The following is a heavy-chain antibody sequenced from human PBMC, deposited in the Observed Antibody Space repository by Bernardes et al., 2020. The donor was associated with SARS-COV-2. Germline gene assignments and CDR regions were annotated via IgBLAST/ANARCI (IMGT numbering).Heavy chain of an antibody. D-gene: IGHD6-6*01. CDR3: AREAGDSSSSLDP. Sequence: SEPLSLTCAFCAYSISSGYYWGCIMQPPGKGLEWIGSISHTGSTYYNPSLKSRVTISVDTSKNHLSLTVSSVTAADTAVYYCAREAGDSSSSLDPWGQGALVTVSS. J-gene: IGHJ5*02. V-gene: IGHV4-38-2*02. CDR2: ISHTGST. CDR1: AYSISSGYY.